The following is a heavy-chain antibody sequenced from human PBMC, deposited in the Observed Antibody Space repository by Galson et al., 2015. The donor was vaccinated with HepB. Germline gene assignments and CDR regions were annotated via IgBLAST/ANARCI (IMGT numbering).Heavy chain of an antibody. CDR3: AKADYDYVWGRAAFDI. J-gene: IGHJ3*02. D-gene: IGHD3-16*01. CDR1: GFTFSSYA. V-gene: IGHV3-23*01. CDR2: ISGSGGST. Sequence: SLRLSCAASGFTFSSYAMSWVRQAPGMGLEWVSAISGSGGSTYYADSVKGRFTISRDNSKNTLYLQMNSLRAEDTAVYYCAKADYDYVWGRAAFDIWGQGTMVTVSS.